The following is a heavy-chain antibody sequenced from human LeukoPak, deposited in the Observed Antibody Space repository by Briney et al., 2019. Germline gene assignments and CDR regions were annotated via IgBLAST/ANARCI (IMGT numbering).Heavy chain of an antibody. Sequence: GGSLRLSCAASGFTFSGSAMHWVRQASGKGLEWVGRIRSKTNSYATSYAASVKGSFALSRDDSKNTAYLQMNSLKTEDTAVYYCTRYNVGFESWGQGTLVTVSS. J-gene: IGHJ4*02. D-gene: IGHD1-1*01. CDR3: TRYNVGFES. CDR1: GFTFSGSA. CDR2: IRSKTNSYAT. V-gene: IGHV3-73*01.